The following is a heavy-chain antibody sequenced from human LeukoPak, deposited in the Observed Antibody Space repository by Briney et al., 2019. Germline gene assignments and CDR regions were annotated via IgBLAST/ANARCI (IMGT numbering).Heavy chain of an antibody. CDR2: IYYSGST. D-gene: IGHD2-15*01. CDR3: ARDRRGGLYGMDD. J-gene: IGHJ6*02. CDR1: GGSISSYY. Sequence: SETLSLTCTVSGGSISSYYWSWIRQPPGKGLEWIGYIYYSGSTNYNPSLKSRVTISVDTSKNQFSLKLSSVTAADTAVYYCARDRRGGLYGMDDWGQGTTVTVSS. V-gene: IGHV4-59*01.